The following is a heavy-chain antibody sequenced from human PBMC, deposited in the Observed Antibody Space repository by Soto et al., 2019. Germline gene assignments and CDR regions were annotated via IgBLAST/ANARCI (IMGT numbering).Heavy chain of an antibody. CDR3: ARDPPMVRGVIIAQKKHGLDV. Sequence: SVKISCKASGGTFSSYAISWVRQAPGQGLEWMGGIIPIFGTANYAQKFQGRVTITADKSTSTAYMELSSLRSEDTAVYYCARDPPMVRGVIIAQKKHGLDVWGQGTTVTVSS. CDR2: IIPIFGTA. CDR1: GGTFSSYA. D-gene: IGHD3-10*01. J-gene: IGHJ6*02. V-gene: IGHV1-69*06.